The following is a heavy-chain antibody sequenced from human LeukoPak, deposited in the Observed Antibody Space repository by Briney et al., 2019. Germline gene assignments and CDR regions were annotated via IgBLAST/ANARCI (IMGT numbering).Heavy chain of an antibody. V-gene: IGHV3-74*01. Sequence: PGGSLRLSCAASGFTYGNYLMHWVRQAPGKGLVWVSRISPDGRSTNYADFVKGRFTVSRDNAMNTVYLKMNSLRTEDTAVYYCVRGAIGGHYVIDYWGQGPLVTVSS. J-gene: IGHJ4*02. CDR1: GFTYGNYL. D-gene: IGHD3-10*02. CDR2: ISPDGRST. CDR3: VRGAIGGHYVIDY.